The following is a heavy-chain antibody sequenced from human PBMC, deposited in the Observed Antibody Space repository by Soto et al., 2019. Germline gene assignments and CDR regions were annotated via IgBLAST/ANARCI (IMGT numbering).Heavy chain of an antibody. J-gene: IGHJ6*02. CDR1: GYTFTSYG. V-gene: IGHV1-18*04. CDR2: ISAYNGNT. D-gene: IGHD5-18*01. Sequence: QVQLVQSGAEVKKPGASVKVSCKASGYTFTSYGISWVRQAPGQGLERMGWISAYNGNTNYAQKLQGRVTMTTDTYTSTAYMELRSLRSDDTAVYYCARGVGQGDTAMEPFYYGMDVWGQGTTVTVSS. CDR3: ARGVGQGDTAMEPFYYGMDV.